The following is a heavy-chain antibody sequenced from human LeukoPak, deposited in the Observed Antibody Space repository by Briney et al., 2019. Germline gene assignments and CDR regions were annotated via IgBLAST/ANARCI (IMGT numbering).Heavy chain of an antibody. J-gene: IGHJ4*02. V-gene: IGHV3-23*01. CDR2: ISGSGGST. CDR1: GFTFSSYA. CDR3: ARGSGYSFDY. D-gene: IGHD3-3*01. Sequence: GGSLRLSCAASGFTFSSYAMSWVRQAPGKGLEWVSAISGSGGSTYYADSVKGRFTISRDNAKNSLYLQMNSLRAEDTAVYYCARGSGYSFDYWGQGTLVTVSS.